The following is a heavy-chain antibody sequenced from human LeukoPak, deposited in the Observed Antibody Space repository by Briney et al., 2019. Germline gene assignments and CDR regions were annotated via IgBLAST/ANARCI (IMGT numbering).Heavy chain of an antibody. V-gene: IGHV3-66*02. CDR2: IHRGGYT. CDR1: VGIDIGYL. CDR3: AKEGFYTFEN. Sequence: GWSVSVSLLASVGIDIGYLVHGVRQARGRGLAGVSVIHRGGYTYYSDSVNGRFTVSRDTSLNTLYLQMNSLRPEDTAVYYCAKEGFYTFENWGQGTLVAVSS. D-gene: IGHD3-3*01. J-gene: IGHJ4*02.